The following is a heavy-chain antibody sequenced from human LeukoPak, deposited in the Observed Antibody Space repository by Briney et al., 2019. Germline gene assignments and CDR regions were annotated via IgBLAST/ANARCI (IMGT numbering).Heavy chain of an antibody. Sequence: NPSETLSLTCTVSGGSISSSSYYWGWTRQPPGKGLEWIGSIYYSGSTYYNPSLKSRVTISVDTSKNQFSLRLSSVTAADTAVYYCARLDTAMAPLDYWGQGTLVTVSS. V-gene: IGHV4-39*01. CDR2: IYYSGST. CDR3: ARLDTAMAPLDY. CDR1: GGSISSSSYY. J-gene: IGHJ4*02. D-gene: IGHD5-18*01.